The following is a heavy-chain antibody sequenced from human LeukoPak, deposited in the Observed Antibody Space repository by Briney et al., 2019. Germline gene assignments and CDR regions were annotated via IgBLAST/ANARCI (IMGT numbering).Heavy chain of an antibody. D-gene: IGHD1-26*01. V-gene: IGHV1-69*02. CDR1: GVIFSSYT. J-gene: IGHJ4*02. CDR2: IIPILGIA. Sequence: SVNVSCKASGVIFSSYTISWVRQAPGQGLEWMGRIIPILGIANYAQKFQGRVTITADKSTSTAYMQLSSLRSEDTAVYYCARTVGGYRPYWGQGTLVTVSS. CDR3: ARTVGGYRPY.